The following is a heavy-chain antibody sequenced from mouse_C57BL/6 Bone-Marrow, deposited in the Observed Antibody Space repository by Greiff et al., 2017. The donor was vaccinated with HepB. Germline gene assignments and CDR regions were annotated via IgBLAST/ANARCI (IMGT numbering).Heavy chain of an antibody. D-gene: IGHD2-5*01. CDR3: ARRGAYYSNYEGYFDY. V-gene: IGHV1-69*01. J-gene: IGHJ2*01. CDR2: IDPSDSYT. Sequence: QVQLQQPGAELVMPGASVKLSCKASGYTFTSYWMHWVKQRPGQGLEWIGEIDPSDSYTNYNQKFKGKSTLTVDKSSSTAHMQLSSLTSEDSAVYYCARRGAYYSNYEGYFDYWGQGTTLTVSS. CDR1: GYTFTSYW.